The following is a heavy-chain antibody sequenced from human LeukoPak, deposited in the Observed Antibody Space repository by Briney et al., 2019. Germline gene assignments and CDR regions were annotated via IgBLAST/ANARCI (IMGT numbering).Heavy chain of an antibody. D-gene: IGHD5-12*01. Sequence: GRSLRLSCAASGFTFSSYAMSWVRQAPGKGLEWVAFIRYDGSNKYYADSVKGRFTISRDNSKNTLYLQMNSLRAEDTAVYYCARPAGYDFAFDIWGQGTMVTVSS. V-gene: IGHV3-30*02. CDR2: IRYDGSNK. J-gene: IGHJ3*02. CDR3: ARPAGYDFAFDI. CDR1: GFTFSSYA.